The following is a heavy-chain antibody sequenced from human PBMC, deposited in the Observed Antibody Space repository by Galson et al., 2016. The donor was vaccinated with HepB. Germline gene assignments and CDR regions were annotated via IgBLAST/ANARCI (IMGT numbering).Heavy chain of an antibody. CDR3: AKDTPSTPSIYVAFEL. D-gene: IGHD2-21*01. J-gene: IGHJ3*01. Sequence: SLRLSCAASGFTFSSFAMSWVRQSPGKGLEWVSGISSSGDKTHYADSVKGRFTVSRDNAKNTLYLQTNSLRAEDTAVYWCAKDTPSTPSIYVAFELWGQGTMVTVSS. V-gene: IGHV3-23*01. CDR2: ISSSGDKT. CDR1: GFTFSSFA.